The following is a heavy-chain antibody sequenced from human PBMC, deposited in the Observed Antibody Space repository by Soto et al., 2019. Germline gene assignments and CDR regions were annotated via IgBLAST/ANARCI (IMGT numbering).Heavy chain of an antibody. CDR1: GFTFSSYA. CDR3: AKEALVITIFGVAILPDY. Sequence: GGSLRLSCAASGFTFSSYAMSWVRQAPGKGLEWVSAISGSGGSTYYADSVKGRFTISRDNSKNTLYLQMNSLRAEDTAVYYCAKEALVITIFGVAILPDYWGQGTLVTVSS. CDR2: ISGSGGST. J-gene: IGHJ4*02. D-gene: IGHD3-3*01. V-gene: IGHV3-23*01.